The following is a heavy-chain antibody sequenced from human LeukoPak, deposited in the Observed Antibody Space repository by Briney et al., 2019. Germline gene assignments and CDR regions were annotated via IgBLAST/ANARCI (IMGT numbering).Heavy chain of an antibody. D-gene: IGHD2-2*01. CDR3: AKVTTDCSSTSCFLPYAFDF. CDR1: GFTFNISA. Sequence: PGGSLRLSCGASGFTFNISAINWVRKAPGKGLELVSSISASGSGTFYADSVKGRFAISRDNSRNMVFLLMNTLIAEDTAIYYFAKVTTDCSSTSCFLPYAFDFWGQGTMVAVSS. V-gene: IGHV3-23*01. CDR2: ISASGSGT. J-gene: IGHJ3*01.